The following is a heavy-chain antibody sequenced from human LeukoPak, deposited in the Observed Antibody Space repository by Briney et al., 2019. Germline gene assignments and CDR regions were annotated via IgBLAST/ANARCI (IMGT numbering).Heavy chain of an antibody. CDR2: IIPIFGTA. D-gene: IGHD6-6*01. CDR3: AREGVVRTYDY. J-gene: IGHJ4*02. Sequence: ASVKVSCKASGGTFSSYAISWVRQAPGQGLEWMGGIIPIFGTANYAQKFQGRVTITADESTSTAYMELSGLRSEDTAVYYCAREGVVRTYDYWGQGTLVTVSS. CDR1: GGTFSSYA. V-gene: IGHV1-69*13.